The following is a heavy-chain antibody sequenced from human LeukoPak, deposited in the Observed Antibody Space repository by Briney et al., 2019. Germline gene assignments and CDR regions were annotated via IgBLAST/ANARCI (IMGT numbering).Heavy chain of an antibody. V-gene: IGHV4-59*01. CDR3: ARDVRRALRFNNFYPYFGMDV. D-gene: IGHD3-3*01. J-gene: IGHJ6*04. Sequence: SETLSLTCSVSGGPINFYWSWIRQSPGKGLEWIGCIYPNGSTSYNSPLKSRVTISLDTSKKQVSLMLKSVTAADTAVYYGARDVRRALRFNNFYPYFGMDVWGKGTTVIVST. CDR2: IYPNGST. CDR1: GGPINFY.